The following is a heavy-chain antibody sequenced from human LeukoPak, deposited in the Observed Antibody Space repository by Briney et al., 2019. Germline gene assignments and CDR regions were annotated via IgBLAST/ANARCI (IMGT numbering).Heavy chain of an antibody. CDR3: ATAPLPATMWNWYFDL. Sequence: SETLSLTCTVSGGSISSGDYYWSWIRQPPGKGLEWIGYIYNSGTIYYNPSLKSRLTISVDTSRNQFSLRLRSVTAADTAVYYCATAPLPATMWNWYFDLWGRGTLVTVSS. CDR2: IYNSGTI. J-gene: IGHJ2*01. D-gene: IGHD2-2*01. V-gene: IGHV4-30-4*01. CDR1: GGSISSGDYY.